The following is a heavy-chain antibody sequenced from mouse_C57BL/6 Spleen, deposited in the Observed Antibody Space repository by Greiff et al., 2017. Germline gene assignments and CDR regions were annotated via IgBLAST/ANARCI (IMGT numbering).Heavy chain of an antibody. CDR1: GYTFTSYW. CDR2: IHPNSGST. D-gene: IGHD2-1*01. CDR3: ARKEGNYEDYYAMDY. V-gene: IGHV1-64*01. J-gene: IGHJ4*01. Sequence: QVQLQQPGAELVKPGASVKLSCKASGYTFTSYWMHWVKQRPGQGLEWIGMIHPNSGSTNYNEKFKSKATLTVDKSSSTAYMQLSSLTSEDSAVXYCARKEGNYEDYYAMDYWGQGTSVTVSS.